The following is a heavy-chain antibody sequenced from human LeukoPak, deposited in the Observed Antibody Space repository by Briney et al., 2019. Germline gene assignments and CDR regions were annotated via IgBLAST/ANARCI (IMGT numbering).Heavy chain of an antibody. J-gene: IGHJ2*01. Sequence: SETLSLTCAVSGGSISSGSYYWGWIRQPPGKGLEWIGSIYYTGSTYYNPSLKSRVTISVDTSKNQFSLNLSSVTAADTAVYYCARLDWSNWCFDLWGRGTLVIVSS. V-gene: IGHV4-39*01. CDR2: IYYTGST. CDR1: GGSISSGSYY. CDR3: ARLDWSNWCFDL. D-gene: IGHD3/OR15-3a*01.